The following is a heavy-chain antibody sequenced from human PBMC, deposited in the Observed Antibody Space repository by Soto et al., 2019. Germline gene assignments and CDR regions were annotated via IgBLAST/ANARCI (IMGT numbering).Heavy chain of an antibody. CDR3: TRGSRIYYDSSGWAPSGCFDP. J-gene: IGHJ5*02. Sequence: LSLTCAVSGGSCSGYYLSWIRQPSGNGREWIGEINHSGSTNYNPSLKRRVTISVDTSKDQFALKLSSGTAADSAGYYCTRGSRIYYDSSGWAPSGCFDPGGQGPLVTVTA. CDR1: GGSCSGYY. V-gene: IGHV4-34*01. D-gene: IGHD3-22*01. CDR2: INHSGST.